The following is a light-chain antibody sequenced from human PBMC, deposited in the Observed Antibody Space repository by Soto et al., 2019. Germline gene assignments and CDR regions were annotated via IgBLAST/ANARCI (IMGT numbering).Light chain of an antibody. CDR3: QQSYSTPKT. CDR2: GAS. J-gene: IGKJ1*01. CDR1: QSISSF. V-gene: IGKV1-39*01. Sequence: DIQMTQSPSSLSASVGGRVTITCRASQSISSFLHWYQQKPGKAPKLLIYGASSLQSGVPSRFSGSGSGTDFTLTISSLQPEDFATYYCQQSYSTPKTFGQGTKVEIK.